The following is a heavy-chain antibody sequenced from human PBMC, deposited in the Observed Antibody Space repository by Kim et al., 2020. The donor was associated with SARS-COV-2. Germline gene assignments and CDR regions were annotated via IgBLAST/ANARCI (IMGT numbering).Heavy chain of an antibody. V-gene: IGHV1-69*13. CDR3: ASRFYGSGSYVAYYYYGMDV. Sequence: SVKVSCKASGGTFSSYAISWVRQAPGQGLEWMGGIIPIFGTANYAQKFQGRVTITADESTSTAYMELSSLRSEDTAVYYCASRFYGSGSYVAYYYYGMDVWGQGTTVTVSS. J-gene: IGHJ6*02. CDR1: GGTFSSYA. CDR2: IIPIFGTA. D-gene: IGHD3-10*01.